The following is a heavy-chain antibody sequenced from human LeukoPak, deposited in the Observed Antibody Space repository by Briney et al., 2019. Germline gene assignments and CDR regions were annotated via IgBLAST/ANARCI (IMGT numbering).Heavy chain of an antibody. V-gene: IGHV4-34*01. D-gene: IGHD3-22*01. CDR3: ARGQDYYDSSGYYYRSDFDY. CDR1: GGSFSGYY. Sequence: PSETLSLTCAVYGGSFSGYYWSWIRQPPGKGLEWIGEINHSGSTTYNPSLKTRSTISVDTSKNQFSLKLSSVTAADTAVYYCARGQDYYDSSGYYYRSDFDYWGQGTLVTVSS. CDR2: INHSGST. J-gene: IGHJ4*02.